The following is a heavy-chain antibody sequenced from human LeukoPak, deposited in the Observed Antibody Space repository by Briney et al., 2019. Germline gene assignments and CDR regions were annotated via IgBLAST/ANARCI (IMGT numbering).Heavy chain of an antibody. V-gene: IGHV1-69*06. J-gene: IGHJ4*02. Sequence: SVKVSCKASGGTFISYAISWVRQAPGQGLEWMGGIIPIFGTANYAQKFQGRVTITADKSTSTAYMELSSLRSEDTAVYYCAVGYSSGWAIGWYFDYWGQGPLVTVSS. CDR1: GGTFISYA. CDR2: IIPIFGTA. D-gene: IGHD6-19*01. CDR3: AVGYSSGWAIGWYFDY.